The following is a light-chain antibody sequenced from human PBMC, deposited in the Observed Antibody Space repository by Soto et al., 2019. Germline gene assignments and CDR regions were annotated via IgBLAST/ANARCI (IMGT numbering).Light chain of an antibody. V-gene: IGKV1-39*01. CDR1: QTISTY. CDR2: AAS. CDR3: QQSYITPRT. J-gene: IGKJ3*01. Sequence: DIQMTQSPSSLSASVGDRVTISFRASQTISTYLNWFQQKPGKAPKLLIYAASSLQTGVPSRFSGSGSGTDFTLTISSLQPEDFATYYCQQSYITPRTFGPGTKVDIK.